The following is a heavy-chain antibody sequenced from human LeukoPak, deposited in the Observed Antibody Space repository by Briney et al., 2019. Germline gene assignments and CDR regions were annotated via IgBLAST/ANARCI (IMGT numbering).Heavy chain of an antibody. CDR3: ARSKPNDPKVGLQSEGGQNIVVVPAAKRAFDY. CDR2: ISYDGSNK. CDR1: GFTFSSYA. V-gene: IGHV3-30*01. Sequence: GRSLRLSCAASGFTFSSYAMHWVRQAPGKGLEWVAVISYDGSNKYYADSVKGRFTISRDDSKNTLYLQMNSLRAEDTAVYYCARSKPNDPKVGLQSEGGQNIVVVPAAKRAFDYWGQGTLVTVSS. J-gene: IGHJ4*02. D-gene: IGHD2-2*01.